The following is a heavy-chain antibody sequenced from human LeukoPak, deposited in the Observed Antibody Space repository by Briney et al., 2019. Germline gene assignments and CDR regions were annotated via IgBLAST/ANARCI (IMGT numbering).Heavy chain of an antibody. J-gene: IGHJ4*02. D-gene: IGHD3-22*01. CDR3: ARHVDDSSGYYYRTMYYLDY. V-gene: IGHV5-51*01. Sequence: GESLKISCKGSGYSFTSYRIGWVRQMPGKGLEWMGIVNPGDSDVRYSPSFQGQVTVSADKSISTAYLQWSSLEASDTAMYYCARHVDDSSGYYYRTMYYLDYWGQGTLVTVSS. CDR2: VNPGDSDV. CDR1: GYSFTSYR.